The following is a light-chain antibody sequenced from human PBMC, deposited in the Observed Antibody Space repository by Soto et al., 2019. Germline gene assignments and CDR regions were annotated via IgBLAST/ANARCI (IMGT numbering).Light chain of an antibody. CDR1: SSDVGSYNL. V-gene: IGLV2-23*01. J-gene: IGLJ2*01. CDR2: EGS. Sequence: QSALTQPDSVSGSPGQSITISCTGTSSDVGSYNLVSWYQQHPGKAPKLMIYEGSKRPSGVSNRFSGSKSGNTASLTISGLQAEDEAYYYCCSYAGSSTLFGRGTKLTVL. CDR3: CSYAGSSTL.